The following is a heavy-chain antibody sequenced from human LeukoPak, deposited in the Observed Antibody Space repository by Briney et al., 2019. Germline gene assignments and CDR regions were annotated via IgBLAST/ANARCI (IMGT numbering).Heavy chain of an antibody. Sequence: GGSLRLSCAASGFTFSSYAMSWVRQAPGKGLGWVSAISGSGGSTYYADSVKGRFTISRDNSKNTLYLQMNSLRAEDTAVYYCAKDMHYYDSSGYFPPGAFDIWGQGTMVTVSS. J-gene: IGHJ3*02. V-gene: IGHV3-23*01. CDR2: ISGSGGST. CDR1: GFTFSSYA. CDR3: AKDMHYYDSSGYFPPGAFDI. D-gene: IGHD3-22*01.